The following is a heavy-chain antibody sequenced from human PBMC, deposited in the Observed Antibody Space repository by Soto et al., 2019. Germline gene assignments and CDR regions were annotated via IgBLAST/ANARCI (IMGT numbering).Heavy chain of an antibody. V-gene: IGHV3-72*01. J-gene: IGHJ4*02. CDR3: ATGINPFDS. CDR2: IRNKPNRYTT. Sequence: PGGSLRLSCAASGFTFSDHYMDWVRQAPGKGLEWVGRIRNKPNRYTTEYAASVKGRFSISRDDSKNSLYLQMNGLKTEDSAVYYCATGINPFDSWGQGTTVTVSS. CDR1: GFTFSDHY. D-gene: IGHD1-26*01.